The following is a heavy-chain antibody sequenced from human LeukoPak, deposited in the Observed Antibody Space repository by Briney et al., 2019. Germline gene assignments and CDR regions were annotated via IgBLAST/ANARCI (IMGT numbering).Heavy chain of an antibody. Sequence: SVKVSCKASGGTFSSYAISWVRQAPGQGLEWMGGIIPIFGTANYAQKFQGRVTITTDESTSTAYLELSSLRSEDTAVYYCARDRHDYYDSSGYWVAFDIWGQGTMVTVSS. V-gene: IGHV1-69*05. CDR3: ARDRHDYYDSSGYWVAFDI. CDR2: IIPIFGTA. D-gene: IGHD3-22*01. J-gene: IGHJ3*02. CDR1: GGTFSSYA.